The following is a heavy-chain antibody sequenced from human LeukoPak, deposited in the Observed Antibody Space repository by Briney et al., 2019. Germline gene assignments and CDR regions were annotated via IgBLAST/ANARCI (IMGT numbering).Heavy chain of an antibody. CDR2: ISYDGSNK. CDR1: GFTFSSYG. D-gene: IGHD3-10*01. CDR3: AKGRFGDRKPNLDYWGQF. J-gene: IGHJ4*02. Sequence: GRSLRLSCAASGFTFSSYGMHWVRQAPGKGLEWVAVISYDGSNKYYADSVKGRFTISRDNSKNTLYLQMNSLRAEDTAVFYCAKGRFGDRKPNLDYWGQFWGQGTLVTVSS. V-gene: IGHV3-30*18.